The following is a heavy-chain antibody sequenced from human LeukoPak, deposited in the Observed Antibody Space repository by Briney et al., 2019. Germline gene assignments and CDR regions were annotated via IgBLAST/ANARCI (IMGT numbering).Heavy chain of an antibody. Sequence: PSETLSLTCAVYGGSFSGYYWSWIRQPPGKGLEWIGEINHGGSTNYNPSLKSRVTISVDTSKNQFSLKLSSVTAADTAVYYCASSYYDFWSGSYNWFDPWGQGTLVTVSS. CDR3: ASSYYDFWSGSYNWFDP. CDR1: GGSFSGYY. CDR2: INHGGST. D-gene: IGHD3-3*01. V-gene: IGHV4-34*01. J-gene: IGHJ5*02.